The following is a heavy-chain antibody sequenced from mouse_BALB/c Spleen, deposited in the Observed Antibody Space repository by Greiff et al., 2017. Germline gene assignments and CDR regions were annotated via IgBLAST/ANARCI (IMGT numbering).Heavy chain of an antibody. D-gene: IGHD1-1*01. CDR2: ISYSGST. CDR1: GYSITSDYA. Sequence: EVQLQESGPGLVKPSQSLSLTCTVTGYSITSDYAWNWIRQFPGNKLEWMGYISYSGSTSYNPSLKSRISITRDTSKNQFFLQLNSVTTEDTATYYCARPYYYYGSSWYFDVWGAGTTVTVSS. CDR3: ARPYYYYGSSWYFDV. V-gene: IGHV3-2*02. J-gene: IGHJ1*01.